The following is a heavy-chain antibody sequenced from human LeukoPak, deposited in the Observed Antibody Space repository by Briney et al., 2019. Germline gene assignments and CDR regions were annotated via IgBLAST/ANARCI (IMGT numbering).Heavy chain of an antibody. CDR2: INHSGST. J-gene: IGHJ4*02. CDR3: ARGRTWAMIVVVKGPYYFDY. D-gene: IGHD3-22*01. V-gene: IGHV4-34*01. Sequence: KPSETLSLTCAVYGGSFSGYYWSWIRQPPGKGLEWIGEINHSGSTNYNPSLESRVTISVDTSKNQFSLKLSSVTAADTAVYYCARGRTWAMIVVVKGPYYFDYWGQGTLVTVSS. CDR1: GGSFSGYY.